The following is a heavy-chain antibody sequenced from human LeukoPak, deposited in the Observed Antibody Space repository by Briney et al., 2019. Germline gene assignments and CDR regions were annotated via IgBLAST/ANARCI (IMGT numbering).Heavy chain of an antibody. CDR2: IWYDGSNK. Sequence: PGGSLRLSCAASGFTFSSYGMHWVRQAPGKGLEWVAVIWYDGSNKYYADSVKGRFTISRDNSKNTLYLQMNSLRAEDTAVYYCARTDEGDYYDSSGYSDPGDYWGQGTLVIVSS. D-gene: IGHD3-22*01. V-gene: IGHV3-33*01. CDR1: GFTFSSYG. CDR3: ARTDEGDYYDSSGYSDPGDY. J-gene: IGHJ4*02.